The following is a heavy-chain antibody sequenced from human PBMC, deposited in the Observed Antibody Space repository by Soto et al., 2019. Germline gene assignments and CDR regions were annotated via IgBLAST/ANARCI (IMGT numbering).Heavy chain of an antibody. CDR1: GFTFSSYD. V-gene: IGHV3-13*01. Sequence: EVQLVESGGGLVQPGGSLRLSCAASGFTFSSYDMHWVRQATGKGLEWVSAIGTAGDTYYPGSVKGRFTISRENAKNSLYLQMNSLRAEDTAVYYCTAKIRYCSGGSCPENDYWGQGTLVTVSS. CDR2: IGTAGDT. CDR3: TAKIRYCSGGSCPENDY. J-gene: IGHJ4*02. D-gene: IGHD2-15*01.